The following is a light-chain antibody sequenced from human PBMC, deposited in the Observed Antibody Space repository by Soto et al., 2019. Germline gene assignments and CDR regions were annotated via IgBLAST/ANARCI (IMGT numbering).Light chain of an antibody. CDR2: SAS. Sequence: DIQMTQSPSPLSASVGDRVTITCRASQGISKYLAWYHQKPGKVPKLLIYSASTLQSGVPSRFSGSGSGTDFTLTISSLQPEDVATYYCQKYNSAPHTFGQGTRLEIK. J-gene: IGKJ5*01. V-gene: IGKV1-27*01. CDR3: QKYNSAPHT. CDR1: QGISKY.